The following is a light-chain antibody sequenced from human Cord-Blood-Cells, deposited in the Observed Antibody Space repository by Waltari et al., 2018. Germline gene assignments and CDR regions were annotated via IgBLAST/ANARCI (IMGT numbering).Light chain of an antibody. CDR1: QSVLYSSNNKNY. Sequence: DIVMTQSPDSLAVSLGERATINRKSSQSVLYSSNNKNYLAWYQQKPGQPPKLLIYWASTRESGVPDRFSGSGSGTDFTLPISSLQAEDVAVYYCQQYYSTPLTFGGGTKVEIK. V-gene: IGKV4-1*01. J-gene: IGKJ4*01. CDR2: WAS. CDR3: QQYYSTPLT.